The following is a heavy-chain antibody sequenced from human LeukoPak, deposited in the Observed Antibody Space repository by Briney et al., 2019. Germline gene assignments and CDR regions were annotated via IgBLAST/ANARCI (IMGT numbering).Heavy chain of an antibody. CDR2: FDPEVGKT. D-gene: IGHD3-22*01. CDR1: GYALTELS. CDR3: ATEGYYDSSGYYTDY. J-gene: IGHJ4*02. V-gene: IGHV1-24*01. Sequence: ASVKVSCKVSGYALTELSMHWVRQAPGKGLEWMGGFDPEVGKTIYAQKFQGRVTMTEDTSTDTAYMELSSLRSEDTAVYYCATEGYYDSSGYYTDYWGQGTLVTVSS.